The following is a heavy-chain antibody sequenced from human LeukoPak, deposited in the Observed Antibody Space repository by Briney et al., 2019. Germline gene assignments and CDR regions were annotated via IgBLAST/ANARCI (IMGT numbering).Heavy chain of an antibody. Sequence: SETLSLTCTVSGGSISSGSYYWSWIRQPAGKGLEWIGRIYTSGSTNYNPSLKSRVTISVDTSKNQFSLKLSSVTAADTAVYYCARDYGDYDFDYWGQGTLVTVSP. D-gene: IGHD4-17*01. CDR3: ARDYGDYDFDY. V-gene: IGHV4-61*02. CDR1: GGSISSGSYY. CDR2: IYTSGST. J-gene: IGHJ4*02.